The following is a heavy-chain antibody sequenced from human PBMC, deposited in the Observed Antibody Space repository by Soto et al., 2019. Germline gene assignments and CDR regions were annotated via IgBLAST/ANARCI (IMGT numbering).Heavy chain of an antibody. CDR3: AIVPIASDWYFAL. V-gene: IGHV4-30-2*01. D-gene: IGHD6-13*01. Sequence: QLQLQESGSGLVKPSQTLSLTCAVSGGSISSGGYSWSWIRQPPGKGLEWIGYIYHSGSTYYNLSLKSRVTISVDRSKNQSSLKLSSVTAAYTAEYYCAIVPIASDWYFALWGRCPLGT. CDR2: IYHSGST. CDR1: GGSISSGGYS. J-gene: IGHJ2*01.